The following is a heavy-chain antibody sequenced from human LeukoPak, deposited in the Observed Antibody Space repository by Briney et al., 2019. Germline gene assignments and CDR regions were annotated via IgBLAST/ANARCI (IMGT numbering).Heavy chain of an antibody. V-gene: IGHV3-64D*09. CDR1: GFVFSSSA. J-gene: IGHJ4*02. CDR2: INDYGDTT. CDR3: VKDLSGWYSFES. D-gene: IGHD6-19*01. Sequence: GGSLRLSCSASGFVFSSSAMHWVRQAPGMGLEYVSGINDYGDTTHYGDSVRGRVTISRDDSKNTVYLQMSSVRAGDTALYYCVKDLSGWYSFESWGQGTLVTVSS.